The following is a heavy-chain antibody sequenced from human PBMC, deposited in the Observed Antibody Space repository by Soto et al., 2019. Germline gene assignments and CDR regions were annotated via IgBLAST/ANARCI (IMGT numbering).Heavy chain of an antibody. J-gene: IGHJ6*02. CDR3: ARDQIQLWANYYYGMDV. V-gene: IGHV1-69*13. Sequence: ASVKVSCKASGGTFSSYAISWVRQAPGQGLEWMGGIIPIFGTANYAQKFQGRVTITADESTSTAYMELSSLRSEDTAVYYCARDQIQLWANYYYGMDVWGQGTTVTVSS. CDR2: IIPIFGTA. D-gene: IGHD5-18*01. CDR1: GGTFSSYA.